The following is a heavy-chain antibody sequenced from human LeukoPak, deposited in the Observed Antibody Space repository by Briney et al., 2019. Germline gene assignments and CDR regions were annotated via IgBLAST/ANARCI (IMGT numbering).Heavy chain of an antibody. D-gene: IGHD3-3*01. V-gene: IGHV1-2*02. CDR3: ARSLTIFGVVQDNWFDP. CDR1: GYTFTSYD. CDR2: INPNSGGT. Sequence: ASVKVSCKASGYTFTSYDINWVRQAPGQGLEWMGWINPNSGGTNYAQKFQGRVTMTRDTSISTAYMELSRLRSDDTAVYYCARSLTIFGVVQDNWFDPWGQGTLVTVSS. J-gene: IGHJ5*02.